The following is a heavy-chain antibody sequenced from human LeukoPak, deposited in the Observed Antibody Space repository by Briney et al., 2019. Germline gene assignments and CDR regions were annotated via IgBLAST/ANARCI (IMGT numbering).Heavy chain of an antibody. CDR2: IYHSGST. D-gene: IGHD1-26*01. Sequence: SETLSLTCAVSGYSISSTYYWGWIRQSPGKGLEWIGSIYHSGSTYYNPSLKSRVTISVDTSKNQFSLRLSSVTAADTAVYYCARSLYSGSYYDYWGQGTLVTVSS. CDR1: GYSISSTYY. V-gene: IGHV4-38-2*01. CDR3: ARSLYSGSYYDY. J-gene: IGHJ4*02.